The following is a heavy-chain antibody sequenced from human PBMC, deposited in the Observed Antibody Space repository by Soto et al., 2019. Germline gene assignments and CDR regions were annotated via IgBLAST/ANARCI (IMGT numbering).Heavy chain of an antibody. CDR1: GGSISSGDYY. Sequence: QVQLQESGPGLVKPSQTLSLTCTVSGGSISSGDYYWSWIRQPPGKGLEWIGYIYYSGSTYYNPSLKSRVTISVDTSKNQFSLKLSSVTAADTAVYYCARDNRRDGSPPDAFDIWGQGTMVTVSS. CDR3: ARDNRRDGSPPDAFDI. J-gene: IGHJ3*02. D-gene: IGHD2-2*03. V-gene: IGHV4-30-4*01. CDR2: IYYSGST.